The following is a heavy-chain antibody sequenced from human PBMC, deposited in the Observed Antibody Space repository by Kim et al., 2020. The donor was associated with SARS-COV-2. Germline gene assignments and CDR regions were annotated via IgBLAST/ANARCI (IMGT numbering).Heavy chain of an antibody. J-gene: IGHJ5*02. CDR2: IYSGGST. V-gene: IGHV3-53*01. D-gene: IGHD1-7*01. Sequence: GGSLRLSCAASGFTVSSNYMSWVRQAPGKGLEWVSVIYSGGSTYYADSVKGRFTISRDNSKNTLYLQMNSLRAGDTAVYYCARAHPYNWNYVSWGQGTLVTVSS. CDR1: GFTVSSNY. CDR3: ARAHPYNWNYVS.